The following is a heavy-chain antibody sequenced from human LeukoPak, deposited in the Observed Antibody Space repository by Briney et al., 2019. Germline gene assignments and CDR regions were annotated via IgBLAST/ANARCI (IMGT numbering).Heavy chain of an antibody. CDR1: GYTFTGYY. J-gene: IGHJ6*02. CDR3: ARADSGHYYYGMDV. V-gene: IGHV1-2*02. D-gene: IGHD1-26*01. CDR2: INPNSGGT. Sequence: ASVKVSCKASGYTFTGYYMHWVRQAPGQGLEWMAWINPNSGGTNYAQKFQGRVTMTRDTSISTAYMELSRLRSDDTAVYYCARADSGHYYYGMDVWGQGTTVTVSS.